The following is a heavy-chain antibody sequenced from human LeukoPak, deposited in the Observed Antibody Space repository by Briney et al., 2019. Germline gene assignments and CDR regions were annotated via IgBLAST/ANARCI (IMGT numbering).Heavy chain of an antibody. Sequence: GASVKVSCKASGYTFTSYAMHWVRQAPGQRLEWMGWINAGNGNTKYAQKFQGRVTMTRGTSTSTVYMELSSLRSEDTAVYYCARDGYCSGGSCYRAFDVWGQGTMVAVSS. CDR2: INAGNGNT. J-gene: IGHJ3*01. D-gene: IGHD2-15*01. CDR3: ARDGYCSGGSCYRAFDV. V-gene: IGHV1-3*01. CDR1: GYTFTSYA.